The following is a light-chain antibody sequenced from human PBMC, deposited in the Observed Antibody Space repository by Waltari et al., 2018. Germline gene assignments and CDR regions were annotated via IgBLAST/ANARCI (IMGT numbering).Light chain of an antibody. V-gene: IGLV2-23*02. Sequence: QSALTQPASVSGSPGQSLPISCTGTRSDVGFYTIVSWYQQHPGKAPKLIIFEVNKRPSGISNRFSASKSGNTASLTISALQAEDEADYYCCSYAGSNTFVLFGGGTTLTVL. CDR2: EVN. CDR1: RSDVGFYTI. J-gene: IGLJ2*01. CDR3: CSYAGSNTFVL.